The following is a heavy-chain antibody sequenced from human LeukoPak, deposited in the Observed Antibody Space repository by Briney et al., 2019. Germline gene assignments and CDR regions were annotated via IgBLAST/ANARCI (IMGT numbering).Heavy chain of an antibody. V-gene: IGHV1-69*13. D-gene: IGHD3-10*01. J-gene: IGHJ4*02. CDR1: GGTFSSYA. CDR3: ARELLWFGTSNLQQPYYFDY. CDR2: IIPIFGTA. Sequence: SVKVSCKASGGTFSSYAISWVRPAPGQGLEWMGGIIPIFGTANYAQKFQGRVTITADESTSTAYMELSSLRSEDTAVYYCARELLWFGTSNLQQPYYFDYWGPGTLVTVSS.